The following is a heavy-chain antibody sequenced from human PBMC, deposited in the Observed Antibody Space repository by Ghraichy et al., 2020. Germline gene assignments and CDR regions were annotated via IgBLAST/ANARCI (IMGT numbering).Heavy chain of an antibody. CDR1: GGSISSGGYS. D-gene: IGHD6-13*01. J-gene: IGHJ5*02. Sequence: SETLSLTCAVSGGSISSGGYSWSWIRQPPGKGLEWIGYIYHSGSTYYNPSLKSRVTISVDRSKNQFSLKLSSVTAADTAVYYCARDRGKLVPSRGWFDPWGQGTLVTVSS. CDR3: ARDRGKLVPSRGWFDP. V-gene: IGHV4-30-2*01. CDR2: IYHSGST.